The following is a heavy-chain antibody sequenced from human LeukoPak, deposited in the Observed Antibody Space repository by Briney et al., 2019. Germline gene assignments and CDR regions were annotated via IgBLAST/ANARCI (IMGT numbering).Heavy chain of an antibody. D-gene: IGHD2-2*01. Sequence: GGPLRLSCAASGFIFSAYSMNWVGQAPGKGLEWVSSIKSDSSHISYANSVRGRFTISRDNGQNSLYLQINSLRVEDTAVYYCARGVVPAAFDIWGQGTMVTVSS. CDR3: ARGVVPAAFDI. CDR1: GFIFSAYS. CDR2: IKSDSSHI. V-gene: IGHV3-21*01. J-gene: IGHJ3*02.